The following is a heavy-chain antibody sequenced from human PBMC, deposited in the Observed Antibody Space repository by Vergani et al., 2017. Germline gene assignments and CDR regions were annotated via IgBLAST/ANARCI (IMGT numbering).Heavy chain of an antibody. CDR1: GFTFSDYY. CDR3: ARDGYCSSTSCLRYYYGMDV. CDR2: ISSSSSYT. J-gene: IGHJ6*02. D-gene: IGHD2-2*01. Sequence: QVQLVESGGGLVKPGGSLRLSCAASGFTFSDYYMSWIRQAPGKGLEWVSYISSSSSYTNYADSVKGRFTISRDNAKNSLYLQMNSLRAEDTAVYYCARDGYCSSTSCLRYYYGMDVWGQGTTVTVSS. V-gene: IGHV3-11*06.